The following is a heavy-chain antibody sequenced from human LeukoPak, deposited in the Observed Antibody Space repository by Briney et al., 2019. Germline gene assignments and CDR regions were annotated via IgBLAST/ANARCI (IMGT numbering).Heavy chain of an antibody. CDR3: ARVGQRDCTNGVCYKSRGFAFDI. CDR2: INPNSGGT. J-gene: IGHJ3*02. CDR1: GYTFTGYY. Sequence: GASVKVSCKASGYTFTGYYMHWVRQAPGQGLEWMGWINPNSGGTNYAQKFQGRVTMTRDTSISTAYTELSRLRSDDTAVYYCARVGQRDCTNGVCYKSRGFAFDIWGQGTMVTVSS. V-gene: IGHV1-2*02. D-gene: IGHD2-8*01.